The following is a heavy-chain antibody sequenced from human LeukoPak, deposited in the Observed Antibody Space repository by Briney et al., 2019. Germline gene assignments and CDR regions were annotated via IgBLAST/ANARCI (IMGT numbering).Heavy chain of an antibody. CDR3: ARVRGVMIGRDWFDP. J-gene: IGHJ5*02. Sequence: GASVKLSCKASGYTFTGYYMHWVRQAPGQGLEWMGRISAYNGNTNYAQKLQGRVTMTTDTSTSTAYMELRSLRSDDTAVYYCARVRGVMIGRDWFDPWGQGTLVTVSS. V-gene: IGHV1-18*04. CDR2: ISAYNGNT. D-gene: IGHD3-10*01. CDR1: GYTFTGYY.